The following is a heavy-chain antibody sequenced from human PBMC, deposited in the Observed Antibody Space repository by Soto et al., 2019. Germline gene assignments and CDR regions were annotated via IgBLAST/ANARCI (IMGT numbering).Heavy chain of an antibody. V-gene: IGHV1-24*01. J-gene: IGHJ6*04. D-gene: IGHD2-15*01. Sequence: RASVKVSCKVSGYTLTELSMHWVRQAPGKGLEWMGGFDPEDGETIYAQKFQGRVTMTEDTSTDTAYMELSSLRSEDTAVYYCATDFFIEDYYGMDVWGEGTTVTVSS. CDR3: ATDFFIEDYYGMDV. CDR2: FDPEDGET. CDR1: GYTLTELS.